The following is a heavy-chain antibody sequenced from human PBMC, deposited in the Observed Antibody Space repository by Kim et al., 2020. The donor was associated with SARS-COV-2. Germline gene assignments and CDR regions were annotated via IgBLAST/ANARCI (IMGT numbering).Heavy chain of an antibody. V-gene: IGHV4-39*07. CDR2: IHYSGST. CDR3: VGIVVVRSGYFDY. J-gene: IGHJ4*02. Sequence: SETLSLTCTVSGGSISSSSYYWGWIRQPPGKGLEWNGSIHYSGSTYYNPSLKSRVTISVDTSKTQFSLKLSSVTAADTPVYYCVGIVVVRSGYFDYCDQG. D-gene: IGHD3-22*01. CDR1: GGSISSSSYY.